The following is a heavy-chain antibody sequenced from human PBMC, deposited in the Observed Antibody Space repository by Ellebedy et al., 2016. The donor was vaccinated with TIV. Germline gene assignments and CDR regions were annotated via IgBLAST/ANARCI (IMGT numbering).Heavy chain of an antibody. CDR2: IKQDGSEK. Sequence: GGSLRLSCVTSGFTFSNYWMTWVRQAPGKGLEWVANIKQDGSEKYYVDSVKGRFSISRDNTKNSLYLQMNSLRAEDTAVYYCARDKIEGPTHYDYWGQGILVTVSS. CDR3: ARDKIEGPTHYDY. CDR1: GFTFSNYW. D-gene: IGHD1-26*01. J-gene: IGHJ4*02. V-gene: IGHV3-7*01.